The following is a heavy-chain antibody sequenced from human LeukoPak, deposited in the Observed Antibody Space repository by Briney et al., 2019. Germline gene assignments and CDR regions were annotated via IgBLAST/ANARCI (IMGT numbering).Heavy chain of an antibody. CDR1: GFTFSDYT. V-gene: IGHV3-21*01. J-gene: IGHJ6*02. CDR2: ITTRSSYM. Sequence: PGGSLRLSCAASGFTFSDYTMDWVRQVPGKGLEWVACITTRSSYMYYADSVKGRFTISRDNAKNSLYLQMNSLRAEDTAVYYCAKDRLTYYYYGMDVWGQGTTVTVSS. CDR3: AKDRLTYYYYGMDV. D-gene: IGHD2-15*01.